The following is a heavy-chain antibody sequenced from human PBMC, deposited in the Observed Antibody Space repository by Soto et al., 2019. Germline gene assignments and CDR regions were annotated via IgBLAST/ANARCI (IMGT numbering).Heavy chain of an antibody. CDR1: GGTFSIYA. V-gene: IGHV1-69*13. J-gene: IGHJ6*03. D-gene: IGHD6-6*01. Sequence: ASVKVSCTASGGTFSIYAITCVRQAPGQGLEWMGGIIPIFGTANYAQKFQGRVTITADESTSTAYMELSSLRSEDTAVYYCARQDSSSSGYYYYYMDVWGKGTTVTVSS. CDR3: ARQDSSSSGYYYYYMDV. CDR2: IIPIFGTA.